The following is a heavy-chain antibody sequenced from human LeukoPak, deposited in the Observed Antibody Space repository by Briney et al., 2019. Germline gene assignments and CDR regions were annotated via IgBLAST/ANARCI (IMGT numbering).Heavy chain of an antibody. V-gene: IGHV3-30*02. CDR1: EFAFIRNN. J-gene: IGHJ4*02. Sequence: GGSLRLSCAASEFAFIRNNMHWVRQAPGKGLEWVSFISYDGSDKNYAESVKGRSTICRDNSKNTLFLQMNSLGAGDTALYYCAKDQGAGHCSFDYWGQGTLVTVSS. D-gene: IGHD2-21*02. CDR3: AKDQGAGHCSFDY. CDR2: ISYDGSDK.